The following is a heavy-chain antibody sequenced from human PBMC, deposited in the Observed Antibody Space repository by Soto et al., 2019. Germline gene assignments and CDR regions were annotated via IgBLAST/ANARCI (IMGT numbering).Heavy chain of an antibody. Sequence: ASVKVSCKASGYTFTSYGISWVRQAPGQGLEWMGWISAYNGNTNYAQKLQGRVTMTTDTSTSTAYMELRSLRSDDTAVYYCARDRYNWNYVLMNYYYYMDVWGKGTTVTVSS. CDR1: GYTFTSYG. CDR2: ISAYNGNT. J-gene: IGHJ6*03. D-gene: IGHD1-7*01. CDR3: ARDRYNWNYVLMNYYYYMDV. V-gene: IGHV1-18*01.